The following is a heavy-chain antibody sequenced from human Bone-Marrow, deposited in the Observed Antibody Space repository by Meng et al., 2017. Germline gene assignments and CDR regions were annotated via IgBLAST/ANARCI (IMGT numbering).Heavy chain of an antibody. CDR1: GFTFSSYS. CDR3: ASGKGYCSGGSCRFDP. D-gene: IGHD2-15*01. J-gene: IGHJ5*02. Sequence: GESLKISCAASGFTFSSYSMNWVRQAPGKGLEWVSSISSSSSSYIYYADSVKGRFTISRDNAKNSLYLQMNSLRAEDTAVYYCASGKGYCSGGSCRFDPWGQGTLVTVSS. CDR2: ISSSSSSYI. V-gene: IGHV3-21*01.